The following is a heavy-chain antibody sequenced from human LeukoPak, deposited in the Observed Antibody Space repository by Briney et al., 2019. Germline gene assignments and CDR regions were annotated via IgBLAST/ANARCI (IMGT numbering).Heavy chain of an antibody. V-gene: IGHV3-48*03. D-gene: IGHD1-20*01. CDR3: ATGDNWKGGAFEI. J-gene: IGHJ3*02. CDR2: ISSSGSTI. CDR1: GFTFSSYE. Sequence: PGGSLTLSCAASGFTFSSYEMNWVRQAPGKGLEWVSYISSSGSTIYYADSVKGRFTISRDNAKNSLYLQMNSLRAEDTAVYYCATGDNWKGGAFEIWGQGTMVTVSS.